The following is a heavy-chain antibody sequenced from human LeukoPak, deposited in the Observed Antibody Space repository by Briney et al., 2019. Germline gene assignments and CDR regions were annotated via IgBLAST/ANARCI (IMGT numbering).Heavy chain of an antibody. D-gene: IGHD5-18*01. V-gene: IGHV1-58*01. Sequence: GTSVKVSCKASGFTFTSSAVQWVRQARGQRLEWIGWIVVGSGNTNYAQKFQERVTITRDMSTSTAYMELSSLRSEGTAVYYCAGGYSYGLYGMDVWGKGTTVTVSS. CDR1: GFTFTSSA. CDR2: IVVGSGNT. J-gene: IGHJ6*04. CDR3: AGGYSYGLYGMDV.